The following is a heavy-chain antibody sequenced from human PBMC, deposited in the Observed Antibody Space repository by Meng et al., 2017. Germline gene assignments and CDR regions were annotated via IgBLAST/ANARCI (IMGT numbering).Heavy chain of an antibody. V-gene: IGHV1-69*06. J-gene: IGHJ4*02. Sequence: QVQLVEAGSELKKPGSSVQVCCKASGGTFSSYAISWVRQAPGQGLEWMGGIIPIFGPANYAQKFQGRVTITADKSTSTAYMELSSLRSEDTAVYYCARDPDGGIAVAGRWGHFDYWGQGTLVTVSS. CDR1: GGTFSSYA. CDR3: ARDPDGGIAVAGRWGHFDY. D-gene: IGHD6-19*01. CDR2: IIPIFGPA.